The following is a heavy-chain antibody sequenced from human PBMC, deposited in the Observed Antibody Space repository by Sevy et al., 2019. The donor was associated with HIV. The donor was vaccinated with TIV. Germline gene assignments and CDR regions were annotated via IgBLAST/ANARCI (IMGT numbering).Heavy chain of an antibody. D-gene: IGHD1-26*01. J-gene: IGHJ1*01. CDR1: GYTFTNYH. CDR2: ITPNNGNT. Sequence: ASVKVSCKASGYTFTNYHMTWVRQAPGQGLEWMGWITPNNGNTNYAQRLRGRVTMTTDTSTSTAYMELRSLRSDDTAVYYCARAPSGSQGPGQYFHHWGQGTLVTVSS. V-gene: IGHV1-18*01. CDR3: ARAPSGSQGPGQYFHH.